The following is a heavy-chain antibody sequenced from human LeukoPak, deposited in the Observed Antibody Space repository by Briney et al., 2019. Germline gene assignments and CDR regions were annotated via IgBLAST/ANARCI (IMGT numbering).Heavy chain of an antibody. V-gene: IGHV3-73*01. D-gene: IGHD3-10*01. J-gene: IGHJ6*02. CDR2: IRSKSKNYAT. Sequence: GGSLRLSCAASGFMFSDSPMHWVRQAPGKGLQWVARIRSKSKNYATVYGASVKGRFTISRDDSKNMLYLQMNSLKPENTAVYYCTGNIRGANFYGMNVWGQGTTVTVSS. CDR3: TGNIRGANFYGMNV. CDR1: GFMFSDSP.